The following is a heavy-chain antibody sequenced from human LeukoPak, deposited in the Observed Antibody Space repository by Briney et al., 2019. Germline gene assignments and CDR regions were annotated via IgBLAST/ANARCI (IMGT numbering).Heavy chain of an antibody. CDR2: ISSSGTTI. CDR1: GFTFSSYE. CDR3: ARDSYDYSTPIQGFDP. D-gene: IGHD4-11*01. V-gene: IGHV3-48*03. Sequence: GGSLRLSCAASGFTFSSYEMNWVRQAPGKGLEWVSYISSSGTTIYYADSVKGRFTISRDNAKNSLYLQMNSLRAEDTAVYYCARDSYDYSTPIQGFDPWGQGTLVTVSS. J-gene: IGHJ5*02.